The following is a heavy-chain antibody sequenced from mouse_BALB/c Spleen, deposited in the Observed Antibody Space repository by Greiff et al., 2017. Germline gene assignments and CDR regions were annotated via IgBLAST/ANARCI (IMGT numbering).Heavy chain of an antibody. J-gene: IGHJ4*01. Sequence: EVQLVESGGGLVKPGGSLKLSCAASGFAFSSYDMSWVRQTPEKRLEWVAYISSGGGSTYYPDTVKGRFTISRDNAKNTLYLQMSSLKSEDTAMYYCARQGVYGSSYDAMDYWGQGTSVTGSS. D-gene: IGHD1-1*01. CDR1: GFAFSSYD. CDR3: ARQGVYGSSYDAMDY. V-gene: IGHV5-12-1*01. CDR2: ISSGGGST.